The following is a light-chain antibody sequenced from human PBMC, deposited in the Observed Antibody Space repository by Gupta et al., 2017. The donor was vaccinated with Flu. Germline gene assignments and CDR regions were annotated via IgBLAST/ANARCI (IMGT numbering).Light chain of an antibody. Sequence: QAVLTQPPSVSGAPGQRVTISCTGSSSNIGADFAVHWYKVFPGTAHKRLIYGSTNRPSGVPDRFSGSLAITRLQVDDEADYYCESYDSSLTDLVFGGGTKLTVL. CDR2: GST. J-gene: IGLJ3*02. V-gene: IGLV1-40*01. CDR1: SSNIGADFA. CDR3: ESYDSSLTDLV.